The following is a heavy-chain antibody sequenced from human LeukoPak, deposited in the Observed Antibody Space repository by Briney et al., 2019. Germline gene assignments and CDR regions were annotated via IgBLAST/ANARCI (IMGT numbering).Heavy chain of an antibody. Sequence: SSETLSLTCAVSGYSISSGYYWGWIRPPPGKGLEWIGSIYHSGSTYYNPSLKSRVTISVGTSKNQFSLKLSSVTAADTAVYYCARDMGSGSYYTTPPYYYYGMDVWGKGTTVTVSS. D-gene: IGHD3-10*01. V-gene: IGHV4-38-2*02. CDR1: GYSISSGYY. CDR2: IYHSGST. CDR3: ARDMGSGSYYTTPPYYYYGMDV. J-gene: IGHJ6*04.